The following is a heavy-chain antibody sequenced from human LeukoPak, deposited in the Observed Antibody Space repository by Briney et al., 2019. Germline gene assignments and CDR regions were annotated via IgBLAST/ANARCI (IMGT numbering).Heavy chain of an antibody. D-gene: IGHD3-3*01. J-gene: IGHJ1*01. CDR1: GYSISSGYY. CDR3: AILYYDFWSGYFWH. Sequence: SETLSLTCAVSGYSISSGYYWGWIRQPPGKGLVWIGSIYHSGSTYYNPSLKSRVTISVDTSKNQFSLKLSSVTAADTAVYYCAILYYDFWSGYFWHWGQGTLVTVSS. CDR2: IYHSGST. V-gene: IGHV4-38-2*01.